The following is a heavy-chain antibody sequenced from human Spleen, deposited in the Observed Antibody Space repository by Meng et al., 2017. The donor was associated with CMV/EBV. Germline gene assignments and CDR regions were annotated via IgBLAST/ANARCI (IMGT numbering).Heavy chain of an antibody. J-gene: IGHJ6*02. CDR1: GGTFSSYT. CDR3: ARGPRDDKNYYGWAKKGMDV. D-gene: IGHD3-10*01. CDR2: IIPILGIA. V-gene: IGHV1-69*02. Sequence: SGKCSCKASGGTFSSYTISWVRQAPGQGLEWMGRIIPILGIANYAQKFQGRVTITADKSTSRASMELSSLRSEDTAVYYCARGPRDDKNYYGWAKKGMDVWGQGTTVTVSS.